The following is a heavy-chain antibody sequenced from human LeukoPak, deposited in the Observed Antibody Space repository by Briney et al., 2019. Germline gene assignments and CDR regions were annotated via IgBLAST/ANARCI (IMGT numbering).Heavy chain of an antibody. CDR3: ARDNRDRYSSSWYVDY. V-gene: IGHV3-33*08. CDR1: GFTFSSYG. Sequence: SGGSLRLSCAASGFTFSSYGMHWVRQAPGKGLEWVAVIWYDGSNKYYADSVKGRFTISRDNSKNTLYLQMNSLRAEDTAVYYCARDNRDRYSSSWYVDYWGQGTLVTVSS. D-gene: IGHD6-13*01. CDR2: IWYDGSNK. J-gene: IGHJ4*02.